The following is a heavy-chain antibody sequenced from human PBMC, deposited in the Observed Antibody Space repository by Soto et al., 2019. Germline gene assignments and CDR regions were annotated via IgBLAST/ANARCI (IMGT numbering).Heavy chain of an antibody. V-gene: IGHV3-30*03. CDR1: GFPFSSYG. J-gene: IGHJ4*02. CDR2: ISYDGSNK. Sequence: QVQLVESGGGVVQPGRSLRLSCAASGFPFSSYGMHWVREAPGKGLEWVAVISYDGSNKYYADSVKGRFTISRDNSASTLDLQMNSLSPEDTALYYCVGGQYYFDYRGQGTLVTVSP. CDR3: VGGQYYFDY. D-gene: IGHD3-10*01.